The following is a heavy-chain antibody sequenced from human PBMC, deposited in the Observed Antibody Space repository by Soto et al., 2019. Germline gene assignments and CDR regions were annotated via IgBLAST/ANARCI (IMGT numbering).Heavy chain of an antibody. CDR1: VGDISIGDYD. CDR3: TGHPALREALEGFDP. V-gene: IGHV4-39*01. Sequence: PSETLSVTCTVSVGDISIGDYDWAGIRQPPGKGLEWIASVYYVGSTFYNSSLESRVTISVDMSKNLFSLKLTSVTATDTAVYFCTGHPALREALEGFDPWGQGTLVTVS. J-gene: IGHJ5*02. CDR2: VYYVGST.